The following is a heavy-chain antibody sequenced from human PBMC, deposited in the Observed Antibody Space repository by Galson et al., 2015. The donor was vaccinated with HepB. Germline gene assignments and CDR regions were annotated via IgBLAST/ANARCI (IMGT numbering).Heavy chain of an antibody. CDR1: GFSLSTSGVG. D-gene: IGHD3-22*01. CDR2: IYWSDDK. V-gene: IGHV2-5*01. Sequence: PALVKPTQTLTLTCSFSGFSLSTSGVGVGWIRQPPGKALEWLALIYWSDDKRYSPSLKSRLTITKDTTKNQVVLTLTDMDPVDTAIYYCAHRRVWSYDYDSSGYSHFDFWGQGALVTVSS. CDR3: AHRRVWSYDYDSSGYSHFDF. J-gene: IGHJ4*02.